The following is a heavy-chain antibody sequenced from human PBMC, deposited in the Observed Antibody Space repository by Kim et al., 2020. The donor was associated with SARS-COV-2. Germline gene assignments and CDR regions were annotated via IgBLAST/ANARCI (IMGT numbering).Heavy chain of an antibody. V-gene: IGHV1-18*01. Sequence: ASVKVSCKASGYSFTTYGITWVRQAPGKGLEWMGNIRVYNGKKDYAEKFQGRVTMTTEMSTDTAYMQLWSLRSDETAIYYCARLKGCVGDCDAFDIWGQG. CDR2: IRVYNGKK. CDR3: ARLKGCVGDCDAFDI. D-gene: IGHD2-21*01. CDR1: GYSFTTYG. J-gene: IGHJ3*02.